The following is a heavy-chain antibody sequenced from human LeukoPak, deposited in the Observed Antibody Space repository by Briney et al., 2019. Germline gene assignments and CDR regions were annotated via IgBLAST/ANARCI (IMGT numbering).Heavy chain of an antibody. CDR2: ISYDGSNK. J-gene: IGHJ4*02. CDR1: GFTFSSYA. V-gene: IGHV3-30*04. Sequence: GGSLRLSCAASGFTFSSYAMHWVRQAPGKGLEWVAVISYDGSNKYYADSVKGRFTISGDSSKNTLYLQMNSLRAEDTAVYYCAREGGYSYGLPFDYWGQGTLVTVSS. D-gene: IGHD5-18*01. CDR3: AREGGYSYGLPFDY.